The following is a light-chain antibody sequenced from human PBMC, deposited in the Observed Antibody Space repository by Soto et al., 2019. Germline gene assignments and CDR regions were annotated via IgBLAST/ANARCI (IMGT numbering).Light chain of an antibody. CDR2: DVT. CDR1: SSDVGGYNY. Sequence: QPVLTQPASVSGSPGQSITISCTGTSSDVGGYNYVSWYQQHPGKAPKLMIYDVTHRPSGVSNRFSGSKSGNTASLTISGLQAEDEADYYCSSFTTSNTVVFGGGTQLTVL. J-gene: IGLJ3*02. V-gene: IGLV2-14*01. CDR3: SSFTTSNTVV.